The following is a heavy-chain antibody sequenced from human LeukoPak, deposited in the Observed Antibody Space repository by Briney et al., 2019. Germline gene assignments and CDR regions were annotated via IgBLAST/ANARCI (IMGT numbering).Heavy chain of an antibody. D-gene: IGHD3-10*01. CDR3: AARDSYGSGSYPIDY. Sequence: PGGSLRLSCAASGFTFSSYSMNWVRQAPGKGLEWVSSISARSSYIYYADSVKGRFTTSRDNARNSLSLQMNSLRAEDTAVYYCAARDSYGSGSYPIDYWGQGTLVTVSS. V-gene: IGHV3-21*01. J-gene: IGHJ4*02. CDR2: ISARSSYI. CDR1: GFTFSSYS.